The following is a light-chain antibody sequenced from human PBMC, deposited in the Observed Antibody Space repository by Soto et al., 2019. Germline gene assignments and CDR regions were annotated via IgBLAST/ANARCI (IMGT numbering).Light chain of an antibody. Sequence: EIVFTQSPGTLSLSPGERATLSCRASQSVSSSYLAWYQQKPGQAPRLLIYGASSRATGIPDRFSGSGSGTDFTLTISRLEPEDFAVYYCQQYASSPSFGPGTKVDIK. J-gene: IGKJ3*01. V-gene: IGKV3-20*01. CDR3: QQYASSPS. CDR1: QSVSSSY. CDR2: GAS.